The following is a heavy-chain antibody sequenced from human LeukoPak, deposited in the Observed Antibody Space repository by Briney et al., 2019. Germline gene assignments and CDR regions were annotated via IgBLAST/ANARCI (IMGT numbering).Heavy chain of an antibody. D-gene: IGHD3-22*01. Sequence: PGGSLRLSCAASGFTFSRHGMNWVRQAPGKGLEWISSISSGSIYAHYSDSVEGRFSISRDDANSFLYLQMSSLRAEDTAVYYCARESYDRSGNYPRDFDSWGQGTLLTVSS. CDR2: ISSGSIYA. CDR3: ARESYDRSGNYPRDFDS. J-gene: IGHJ4*02. CDR1: GFTFSRHG. V-gene: IGHV3-21*01.